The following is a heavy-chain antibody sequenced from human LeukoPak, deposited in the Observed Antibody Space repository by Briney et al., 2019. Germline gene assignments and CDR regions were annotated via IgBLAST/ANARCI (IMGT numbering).Heavy chain of an antibody. CDR3: ARDLAVGYYDSSGDVDY. CDR1: GGSISSSSYY. CDR2: IYYSGSA. Sequence: SETLSLTCTVSGGSISSSSYYWGWIRQPPGKGLEWIGSIYYSGSAYYNPSLKSRLTISVDTSKNQFSLKLSSVTAADTAVYYCARDLAVGYYDSSGDVDYWGQGTLVTVSS. D-gene: IGHD3-22*01. V-gene: IGHV4-39*02. J-gene: IGHJ4*02.